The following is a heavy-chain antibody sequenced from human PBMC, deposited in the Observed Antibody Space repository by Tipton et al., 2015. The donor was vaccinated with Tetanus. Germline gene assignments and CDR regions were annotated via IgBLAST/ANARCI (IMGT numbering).Heavy chain of an antibody. D-gene: IGHD2-21*01. Sequence: SLRLSCAASGFTFNRYGINWARQAPGKGLVWVSSISGSGDTTYYADSVRGRFTVSRDNSKDTVYLDVRSLRDEDTAVYYCATDGLPRGFVMVEATTQKYFRHWGRGTLVTVSS. CDR1: GFTFNRYG. CDR3: ATDGLPRGFVMVEATTQKYFRH. V-gene: IGHV3-23*01. J-gene: IGHJ1*01. CDR2: ISGSGDTT.